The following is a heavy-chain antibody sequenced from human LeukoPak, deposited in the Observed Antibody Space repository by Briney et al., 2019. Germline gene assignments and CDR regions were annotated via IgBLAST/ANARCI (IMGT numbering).Heavy chain of an antibody. J-gene: IGHJ6*02. CDR1: GGSVSSSNW. D-gene: IGHD2-2*01. CDR3: ARGYCSSTSCPNNYYYYGMDV. Sequence: SETLSLTCAVSGGSVSSSNWWSWVRQPPGKGLEWIGEIYHSGSTNYNPSLKSRVTISVDKSKSQFSLKLSSVTAADTAVYYCARGYCSSTSCPNNYYYYGMDVWGQGTTVTVSS. V-gene: IGHV4-4*02. CDR2: IYHSGST.